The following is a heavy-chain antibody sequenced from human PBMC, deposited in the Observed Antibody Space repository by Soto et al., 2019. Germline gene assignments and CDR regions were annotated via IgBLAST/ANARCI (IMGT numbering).Heavy chain of an antibody. Sequence: SFKIGRASSGDTVYISVVALVRKTPGQGLEWMGGIIPIFGTANYAQKFQGRVTITADESTSTAYMELSSLRSEDTAVYYCASSMTTVTTGGPYYYGMDVWGQGTTVTVSS. V-gene: IGHV1-69*13. J-gene: IGHJ6*02. D-gene: IGHD4-17*01. CDR2: IIPIFGTA. CDR1: GDTVYISV. CDR3: ASSMTTVTTGGPYYYGMDV.